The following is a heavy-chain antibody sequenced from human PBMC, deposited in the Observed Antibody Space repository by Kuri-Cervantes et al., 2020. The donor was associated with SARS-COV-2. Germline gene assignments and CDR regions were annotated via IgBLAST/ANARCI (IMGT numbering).Heavy chain of an antibody. CDR2: LGGSGDVT. CDR1: GFTFSSYA. V-gene: IGHV3-23*01. Sequence: GESLKISCAASGFTFSSYAMTWVRQAPEKGLEWVSGLGGSGDVTYYADSVKGRFTISRDNSNNTLYLQMNSLRGEDTAVYYCAKLFGVVVAGTLDYWGQGTLVTVSS. D-gene: IGHD2-15*01. J-gene: IGHJ4*02. CDR3: AKLFGVVVAGTLDY.